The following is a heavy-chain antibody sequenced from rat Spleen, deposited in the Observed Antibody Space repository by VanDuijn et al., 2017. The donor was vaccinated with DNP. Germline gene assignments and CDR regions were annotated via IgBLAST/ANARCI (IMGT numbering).Heavy chain of an antibody. CDR3: VREIFGVDY. Sequence: EVQLVESGGGSVQPGRSLKLSCAASGFTFSNYYMAWVRQAPTKGLELVTYISPGGGSTYYRDSVRGRFTISRDNARNTLYLQVSKLGSEDTAIYYCVREIFGVDYWGQGTMVTVSS. V-gene: IGHV5-27*01. D-gene: IGHD4-4*01. CDR2: ISPGGGST. J-gene: IGHJ1*01. CDR1: GFTFSNYY.